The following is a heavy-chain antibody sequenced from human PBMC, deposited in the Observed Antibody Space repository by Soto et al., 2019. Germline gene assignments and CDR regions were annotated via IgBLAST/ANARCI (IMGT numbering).Heavy chain of an antibody. CDR1: GFSFSSYA. J-gene: IGHJ3*02. D-gene: IGHD4-17*01. CDR2: ISASGGST. Sequence: PGGSLRLSCAASGFSFSSYAMSWVRQAPGAGPEWVSGISASGGSTYYADSVKDRFTISRDNSKNTQFLQMNSLRAEDTALYYCAKDTNGDYVGAFDIWGRGTMVTVSS. V-gene: IGHV3-23*01. CDR3: AKDTNGDYVGAFDI.